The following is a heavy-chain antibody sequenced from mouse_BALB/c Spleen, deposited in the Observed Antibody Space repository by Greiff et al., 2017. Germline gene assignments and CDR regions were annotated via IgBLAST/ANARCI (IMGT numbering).Heavy chain of an antibody. J-gene: IGHJ3*01. CDR2: IWSGGST. D-gene: IGHD4-1*01. Sequence: VKLVESGPGLVQPSQSLSITCTVSGFSLTSYGVHWVRQSPGKGLEWLGVIWSGGSTDYNAAFISRLSISKDNSKSQVFFKMNSLQANDTAIYYCARNALTHQAWFAYWGQGTLVTVSA. CDR3: ARNALTHQAWFAY. CDR1: GFSLTSYG. V-gene: IGHV2-2*02.